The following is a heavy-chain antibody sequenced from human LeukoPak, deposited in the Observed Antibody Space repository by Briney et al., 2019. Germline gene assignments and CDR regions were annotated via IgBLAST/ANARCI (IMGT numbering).Heavy chain of an antibody. CDR1: RYSISSGYY. D-gene: IGHD4-11*01. Sequence: PSETLSLTCSVSRYSISSGYYWAWIRQPPGKGLEWIGSIYHSGSAYYNASLKSRVTISVDTSKNQFSLELPSVTAADTAVYYCARGDDYSNPLYFDYWGQGTLVTVSS. J-gene: IGHJ4*02. CDR2: IYHSGSA. CDR3: ARGDDYSNPLYFDY. V-gene: IGHV4-38-2*02.